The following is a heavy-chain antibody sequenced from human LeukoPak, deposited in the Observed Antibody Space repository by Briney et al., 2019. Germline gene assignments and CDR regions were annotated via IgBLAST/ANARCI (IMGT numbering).Heavy chain of an antibody. CDR3: ARSYDTRDYYHYGMDV. CDR1: GYTFTSYG. Sequence: EASVKVSCKASGYTFTSYGISWVRQAPGQGLEWMGWISAYNGNTNYAQKLQGRVTMTTDTSTSTAYMELRSLRSDDTAVYYCARSYDTRDYYHYGMDVWGQGTTVTVSS. V-gene: IGHV1-18*01. CDR2: ISAYNGNT. J-gene: IGHJ6*02. D-gene: IGHD3-9*01.